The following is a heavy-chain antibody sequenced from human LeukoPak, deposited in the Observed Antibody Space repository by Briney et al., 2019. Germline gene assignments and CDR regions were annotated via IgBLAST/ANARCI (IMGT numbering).Heavy chain of an antibody. D-gene: IGHD2-15*01. V-gene: IGHV3-20*04. J-gene: IGHJ4*02. Sequence: GGSLRLSCAASGFTFDDYGMSWVRQAPGKGLEWVSGINWNGGSTGYADSVKGRFTISRDNAKNSLYLQMNSLRAEDTALYYCARDRHCSGGSCYWVDYWGQGTLVTVSS. CDR2: INWNGGST. CDR1: GFTFDDYG. CDR3: ARDRHCSGGSCYWVDY.